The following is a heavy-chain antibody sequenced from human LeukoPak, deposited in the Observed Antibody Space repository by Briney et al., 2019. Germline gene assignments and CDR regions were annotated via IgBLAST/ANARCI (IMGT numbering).Heavy chain of an antibody. J-gene: IGHJ4*02. CDR1: EFTFRNYW. CDR2: IRPDGSPH. D-gene: IGHD1-7*01. CDR3: ARLLGSGTTYDF. Sequence: GGSLRLSCAASEFTFRNYWMSWVRQPPGKGLEWVATIRPDGSPHYYLDSLRGRFTISRDNAENSLYLQMNSLRAEDTAVYYCARLLGSGTTYDFWGQGTLVTVSS. V-gene: IGHV3-7*01.